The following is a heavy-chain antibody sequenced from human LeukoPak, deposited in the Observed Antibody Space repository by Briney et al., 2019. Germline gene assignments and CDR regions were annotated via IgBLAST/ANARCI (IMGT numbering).Heavy chain of an antibody. CDR3: ASLRAGEDRPIHY. CDR2: IYYSGNT. J-gene: IGHJ4*02. Sequence: KPSETLSLTCTVSGGSISSYYWSWIRQPPGKGLEWIGYIYYSGNTNYNPSLKSRITISVDTSKNQFSLKLSSVTAADTAVYYCASLRAGEDRPIHYWGQGTLVTVSS. CDR1: GGSISSYY. D-gene: IGHD2-21*01. V-gene: IGHV4-59*01.